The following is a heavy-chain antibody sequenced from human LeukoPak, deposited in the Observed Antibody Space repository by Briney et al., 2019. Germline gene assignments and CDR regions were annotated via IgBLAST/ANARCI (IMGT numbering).Heavy chain of an antibody. J-gene: IGHJ4*02. CDR3: AKDPGGYFDY. D-gene: IGHD3-10*01. Sequence: PGGSLRLSCAASGFIFSDYGMHWVRQAPGKGLEWVTFIRYDGSNKYYAGSVKGRFTISRDNSKNTLYLQMNSLRPEDTAVYYCAKDPGGYFDYWGQGTLVTVSS. CDR2: IRYDGSNK. CDR1: GFIFSDYG. V-gene: IGHV3-30*02.